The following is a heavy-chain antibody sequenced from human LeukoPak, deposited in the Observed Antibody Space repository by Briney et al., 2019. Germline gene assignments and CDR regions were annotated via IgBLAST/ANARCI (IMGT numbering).Heavy chain of an antibody. D-gene: IGHD2-2*01. V-gene: IGHV1-2*06. CDR2: INPNSGGT. CDR1: GYTFTGYY. J-gene: IGHJ4*02. Sequence: ASVKVSCKASGYTFTGYYMHWVRQAPGQGLEWMGRINPNSGGTNYAQKFQGRVTMTRDTSISTAYMELSRLRSDDTAVYYCARDPPYCSSTSCYFPFDYWGQGTLVTVSS. CDR3: ARDPPYCSSTSCYFPFDY.